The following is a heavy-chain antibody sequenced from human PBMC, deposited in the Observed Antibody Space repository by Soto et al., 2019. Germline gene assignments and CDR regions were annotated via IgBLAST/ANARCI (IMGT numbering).Heavy chain of an antibody. CDR2: INPSGGST. CDR3: ARERITMVRGANYGMDV. V-gene: IGHV1-46*01. J-gene: IGHJ6*02. CDR1: GYTFTSYY. D-gene: IGHD3-10*01. Sequence: ASVKVSCKASGYTFTSYYMHWVRQAPGQGLEWMGIINPSGGSTSYAQKFQGRVTMTRDTSTSTVYMELSSLRSEDTAVYYCARERITMVRGANYGMDVWGQGTTVTVSS.